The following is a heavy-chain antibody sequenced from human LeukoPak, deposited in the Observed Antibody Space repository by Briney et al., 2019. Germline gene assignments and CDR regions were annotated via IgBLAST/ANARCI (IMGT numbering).Heavy chain of an antibody. Sequence: ASVKVSCKASGYTFTSYGISWVRQAPGQGLEWMGWISAYNGNTNYAQKLQGRVTMTTDTSTSTAYMELRSLRSDDTAVYYCAREQYYYGSGSYLRHFDYWGQGTLVTVSS. V-gene: IGHV1-18*01. J-gene: IGHJ4*02. CDR2: ISAYNGNT. CDR3: AREQYYYGSGSYLRHFDY. CDR1: GYTFTSYG. D-gene: IGHD3-10*01.